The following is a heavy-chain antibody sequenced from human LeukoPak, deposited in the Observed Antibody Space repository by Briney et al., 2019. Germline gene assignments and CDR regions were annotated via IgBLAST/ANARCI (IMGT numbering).Heavy chain of an antibody. J-gene: IGHJ6*02. V-gene: IGHV1-69*13. CDR1: GGTFSSYA. Sequence: GASVKVSCKASGGTFSSYAISWVRQAPGQGLEWMGGIIPIFGTANYAQKFQGRVTITADESTSTAYMELSSLRSEDTAVYYCARDPVAGYYYYYYGMDVWGQGTTVTVSS. D-gene: IGHD6-19*01. CDR3: ARDPVAGYYYYYYGMDV. CDR2: IIPIFGTA.